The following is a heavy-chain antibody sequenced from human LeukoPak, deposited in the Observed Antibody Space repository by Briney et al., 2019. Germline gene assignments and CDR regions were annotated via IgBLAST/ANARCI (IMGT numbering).Heavy chain of an antibody. Sequence: SVKVSCKASGGTFSRYAISWVRQAPGQGLEWMGGIIPIFVTANYAQKFQGRVTITADESTSTAYMELSSLRSEDTAVYYCARGGWSGDSSSWFPSWFDPWGQGTLVTVSS. CDR2: IIPIFVTA. CDR3: ARGGWSGDSSSWFPSWFDP. V-gene: IGHV1-69*13. CDR1: GGTFSRYA. D-gene: IGHD6-13*01. J-gene: IGHJ5*02.